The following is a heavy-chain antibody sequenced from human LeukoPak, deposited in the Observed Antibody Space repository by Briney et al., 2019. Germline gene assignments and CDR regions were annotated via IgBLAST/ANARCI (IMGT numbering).Heavy chain of an antibody. CDR2: IIPIFGTA. CDR3: ARPYCSSTSCPNYYMDV. J-gene: IGHJ6*03. Sequence: GSSVTVSCKASGGTFSSYAISWVRQAPGQGLEGMGGIIPIFGTANYAQKFQGRVTITTDESTSTAYMELSSLRSEDTAVYYCARPYCSSTSCPNYYMDVWGKGTTVTVSS. V-gene: IGHV1-69*05. CDR1: GGTFSSYA. D-gene: IGHD2-2*01.